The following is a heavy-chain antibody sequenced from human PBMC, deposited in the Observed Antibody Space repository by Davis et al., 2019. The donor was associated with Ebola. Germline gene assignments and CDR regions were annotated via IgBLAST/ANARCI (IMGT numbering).Heavy chain of an antibody. J-gene: IGHJ6*02. CDR1: GYTFTSYG. V-gene: IGHV1-2*04. CDR2: INPNSGGT. CDR3: ARDPGYCSSTSCYGYGMDV. Sequence: ASVKVSCKASGYTFTSYGISWVRQAPGQGLEWMGWINPNSGGTNYAQKFQGWVTMTRDTSISTAYMELSRLRSDDTAVYYCARDPGYCSSTSCYGYGMDVWGQGTLVTVSS. D-gene: IGHD2-2*01.